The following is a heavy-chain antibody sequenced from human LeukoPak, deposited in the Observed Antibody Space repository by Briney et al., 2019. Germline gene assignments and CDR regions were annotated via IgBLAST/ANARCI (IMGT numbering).Heavy chain of an antibody. Sequence: SETLSLTCAVYGVSFSGYYWSWIRQPPGKGLEWIGEINHSGSTNYNPSLKSRVTISVDTSKNQFSLKLSSVTAADTAVYYCARSIIAAYDAFDIWGQGTMVTVSS. J-gene: IGHJ3*02. CDR2: INHSGST. V-gene: IGHV4-34*01. CDR1: GVSFSGYY. CDR3: ARSIIAAYDAFDI. D-gene: IGHD6-13*01.